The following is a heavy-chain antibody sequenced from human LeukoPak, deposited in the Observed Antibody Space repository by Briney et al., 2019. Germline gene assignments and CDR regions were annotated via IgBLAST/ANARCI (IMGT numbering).Heavy chain of an antibody. Sequence: ASVNVSCKASGYTFTSYAMNWVRQAPGQGLEWMGWINTNTGNPTYAQGFTGRFVFSLDTSVSTAYLQISSLKAEDTAVYYCARDLQKQYCSGGSCYSGYYYYGMDVWGQGTTVTVSS. D-gene: IGHD2-15*01. CDR2: INTNTGNP. CDR1: GYTFTSYA. V-gene: IGHV7-4-1*02. CDR3: ARDLQKQYCSGGSCYSGYYYYGMDV. J-gene: IGHJ6*02.